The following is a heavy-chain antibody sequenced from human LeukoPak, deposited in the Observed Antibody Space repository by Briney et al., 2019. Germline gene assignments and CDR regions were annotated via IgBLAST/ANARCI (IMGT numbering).Heavy chain of an antibody. J-gene: IGHJ4*02. V-gene: IGHV3-15*01. D-gene: IGHD3-3*01. CDR1: GFTFSNAW. CDR2: IKSKTDGGTT. Sequence: GGSLRLSCAASGFTFSNAWISWVRQAPGKGLEWVGRIKSKTDGGTTDYAAPVKGRFTISRDDSKNTLYLQMNSLKTEDTAVYYCTTAGHDFWSGYWEDYWGQGTLVTVSS. CDR3: TTAGHDFWSGYWEDY.